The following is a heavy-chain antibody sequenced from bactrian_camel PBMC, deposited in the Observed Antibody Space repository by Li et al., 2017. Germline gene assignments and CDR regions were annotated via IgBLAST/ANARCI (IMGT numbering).Heavy chain of an antibody. J-gene: IGHJ6*01. V-gene: IGHV3S25*01. CDR3: AARGPYCYTKLSVRDFTY. Sequence: QLVESGGDSVLAGGSLRLSCAASGFTYNRNCMAWFRQAPGKEREGVARIATGSGNTYYADSVKGRFTISQDNAKNTVYLQMNSLKPEGTAMYYCAARGPYCYTKLSVRDFTYWGQGTQVTVS. CDR2: IATGSGNT. CDR1: GFTYNRNC. D-gene: IGHD2*01.